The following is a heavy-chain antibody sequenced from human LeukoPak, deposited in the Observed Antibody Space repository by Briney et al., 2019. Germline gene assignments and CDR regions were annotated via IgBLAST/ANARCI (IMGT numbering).Heavy chain of an antibody. CDR1: GASISSGGYY. J-gene: IGHJ5*01. D-gene: IGHD6-13*01. CDR2: SYYSGST. CDR3: ARRSSSNRGWFDP. V-gene: IGHV4-31*03. Sequence: SQTLSLTCTVSGASISSGGYYWSWIRQHPGKGLEWIGYSYYSGSTYYNPSLKSRVTISVDTPKNQFSLKLSSVTAADTAVYYCARRSSSNRGWFDPWGQGTLVTVPS.